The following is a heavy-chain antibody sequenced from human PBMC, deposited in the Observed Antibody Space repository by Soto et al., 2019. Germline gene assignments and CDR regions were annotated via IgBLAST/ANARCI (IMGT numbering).Heavy chain of an antibody. CDR3: ARGGYCCVGSCYLGAFEM. Sequence: GGSLRLSCAASGFTFSTYAMHWVRQAPGKGLEYVSAISANGGSTYYANSVNGRFTISRDNSKNTLYLQMGSLRADDMAVYYCARGGYCCVGSCYLGAFEMWGQGTMVTVSS. V-gene: IGHV3-64*01. J-gene: IGHJ3*02. CDR2: ISANGGST. CDR1: GFTFSTYA. D-gene: IGHD2-15*01.